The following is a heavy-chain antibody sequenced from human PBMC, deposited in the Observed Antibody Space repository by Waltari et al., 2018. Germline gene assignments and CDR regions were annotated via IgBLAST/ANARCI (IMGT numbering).Heavy chain of an antibody. V-gene: IGHV3-74*02. J-gene: IGHJ4*02. CDR1: GFSTDYW. CDR2: MKTDGTSI. CDR3: TTNPGY. Sequence: EVQLLESGGDLAQPGGSLRLSCTASGFSTDYWLDWVRQAPGKGLVWVSRMKTDGTSITYADSVKGRFTISRDSAKNTYYLQMNGLRAEDTAVYYCTTNPGYWGQGMLVTVSS.